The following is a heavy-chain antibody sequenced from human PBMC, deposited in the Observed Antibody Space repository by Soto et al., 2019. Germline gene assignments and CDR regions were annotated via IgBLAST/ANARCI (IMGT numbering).Heavy chain of an antibody. Sequence: EVQLVESGGGLVKPGGSLRLSCAASGFTFSSYSMNWVRQAPGKGLEWVSSISSSSSYIYYADSVKGRFTISRDNAKNSLYLQMNSLRGEDTAVYYCARDLSWRIVVVPAPYGMDVWGQGTTVTVSS. CDR3: ARDLSWRIVVVPAPYGMDV. D-gene: IGHD2-2*01. CDR1: GFTFSSYS. V-gene: IGHV3-21*01. J-gene: IGHJ6*02. CDR2: ISSSSSYI.